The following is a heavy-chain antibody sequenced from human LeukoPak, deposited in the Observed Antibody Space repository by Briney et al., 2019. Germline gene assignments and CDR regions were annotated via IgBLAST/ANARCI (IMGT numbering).Heavy chain of an antibody. D-gene: IGHD3-22*01. J-gene: IGHJ5*02. V-gene: IGHV3-30*02. CDR2: IRYDGSNK. CDR3: AKEPYYYDSSGQFDP. CDR1: GFTFSSYG. Sequence: GGSLRLSCAASGFTFSSYGMHWVRQAPGKGLEWVAFIRYDGSNKYYADSVKGRFTISRDNSKNTLYLQMNSLRAEDTAVYYCAKEPYYYDSSGQFDPWGQGTLVTVSS.